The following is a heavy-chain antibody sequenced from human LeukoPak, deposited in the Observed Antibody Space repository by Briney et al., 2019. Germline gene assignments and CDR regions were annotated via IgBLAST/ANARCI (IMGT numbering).Heavy chain of an antibody. V-gene: IGHV1-3*02. Sequence: GASVKVSGKASGYTFTSYAMHWVRQAPGQRLEWMGWSNAGNGNTKYSQEFQGRVTITRDTSASTAYMELSSLRSEDMAVYYCARAYNYYDSSGYYLGYYFDYWGQGTLVTVSS. CDR2: SNAGNGNT. CDR3: ARAYNYYDSSGYYLGYYFDY. CDR1: GYTFTSYA. J-gene: IGHJ4*02. D-gene: IGHD3-22*01.